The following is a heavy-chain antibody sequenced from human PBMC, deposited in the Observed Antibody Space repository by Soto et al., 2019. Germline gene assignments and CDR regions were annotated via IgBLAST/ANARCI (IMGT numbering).Heavy chain of an antibody. D-gene: IGHD5-18*01. J-gene: IGHJ4*02. CDR2: ISAYSGNT. CDR1: GYTFTTYD. V-gene: IGHV1-18*01. CDR3: ARGTRGYTYAL. Sequence: QVQLVQSGAEVRMPGASVKVSCKASGYTFTTYDISWVRQAPGQGLEWMGWISAYSGNTNNAQKFQGRVTMTTDTSTRTAYMELRCLRSDDTAVYYCARGTRGYTYALWGQGTLVTVSS.